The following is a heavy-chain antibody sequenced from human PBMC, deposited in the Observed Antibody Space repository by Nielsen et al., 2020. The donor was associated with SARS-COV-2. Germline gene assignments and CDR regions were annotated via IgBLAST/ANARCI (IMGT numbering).Heavy chain of an antibody. J-gene: IGHJ1*01. D-gene: IGHD3-3*01. CDR3: ATRSRTTIFGVVTTEH. CDR1: GGSISSSSYY. V-gene: IGHV4-39*07. CDR2: IYYSGST. Sequence: SETLSLTCTVSGGSISSSSYYWGWIRQPPGKGLEWIGSIYYSGSTYYNPSLKSRVTISVDTSKNQFSLKLSSVTAADTAVYYCATRSRTTIFGVVTTEHWGQGTLVTVSS.